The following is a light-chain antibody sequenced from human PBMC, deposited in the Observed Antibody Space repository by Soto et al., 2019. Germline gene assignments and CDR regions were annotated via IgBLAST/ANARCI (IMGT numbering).Light chain of an antibody. CDR3: QQYGGSPQT. CDR2: GAS. J-gene: IGKJ1*01. Sequence: PVERATLSCRARQSVSNYLAWYQQKPGQAPRLLIYGASSRATGIPDRFSGSGSGTDFTLTISRLEPEDFAVYYCQQYGGSPQTFGQGTKVDIK. V-gene: IGKV3-20*01. CDR1: QSVSNY.